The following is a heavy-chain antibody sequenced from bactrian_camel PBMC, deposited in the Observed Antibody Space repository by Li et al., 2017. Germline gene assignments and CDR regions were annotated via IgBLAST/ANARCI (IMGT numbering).Heavy chain of an antibody. V-gene: IGHV3S25*01. Sequence: QLVESGGGLVQPGGSLRLSCAASGFTFSSYWMYWVRQAPGKGLEWVSTINSGAYYADSVKGRFTISRDNAKNTVYLQVNSLKTEDRALYYCSTGVYWGQGTQVTVS. CDR2: INSGA. CDR3: STGVY. J-gene: IGHJ4*01. CDR1: GFTFSSYW.